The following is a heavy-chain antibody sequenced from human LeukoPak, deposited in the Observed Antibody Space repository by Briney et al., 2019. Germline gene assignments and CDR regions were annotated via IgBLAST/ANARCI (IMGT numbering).Heavy chain of an antibody. Sequence: GGSLRLFCTASGFTLRNYWMHWVRQVPGKRLVWVSRISGDGSVTNYADSVQGRFTISRDNAKNIVYLQINSLRSEDTVVYYCARYSSSSGGASYYLDYWGHGALVTVSS. CDR2: ISGDGSVT. CDR3: ARYSSSSGGASYYLDY. V-gene: IGHV3-74*01. J-gene: IGHJ4*01. D-gene: IGHD6-6*01. CDR1: GFTLRNYW.